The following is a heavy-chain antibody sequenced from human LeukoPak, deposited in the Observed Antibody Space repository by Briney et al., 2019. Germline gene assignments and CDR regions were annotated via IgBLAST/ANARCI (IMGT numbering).Heavy chain of an antibody. J-gene: IGHJ4*02. CDR3: ARGEPSAY. CDR1: GGSFSGYY. D-gene: IGHD1-26*01. V-gene: IGHV4-34*01. Sequence: SETLSLTCAVYGGSFSGYYWSWIRQPPGKGLEWIEEINHSGSTNYNPSLKSRVTISVDTSKNQFSLKLSSVTAADTAVYYCARGEPSAYWGQGTLVTVSS. CDR2: INHSGST.